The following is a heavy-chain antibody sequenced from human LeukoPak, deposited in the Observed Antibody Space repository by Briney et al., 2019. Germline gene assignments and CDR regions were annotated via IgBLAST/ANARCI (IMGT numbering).Heavy chain of an antibody. CDR1: GFTFSSYA. J-gene: IGHJ4*02. D-gene: IGHD3-3*01. V-gene: IGHV3-23*01. Sequence: GRSLRLSCAASGFTFSSYAMSWVRQAPEKGLEWVSSISDSGGSTYYADSVKGRFTISRDNSKNTLYLQMNSLRAEDTAVYYCAKSYDFWSNFDYWGQGTLVTVSS. CDR3: AKSYDFWSNFDY. CDR2: ISDSGGST.